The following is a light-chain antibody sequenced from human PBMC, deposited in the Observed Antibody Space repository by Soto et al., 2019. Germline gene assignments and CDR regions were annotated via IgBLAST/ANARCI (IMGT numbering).Light chain of an antibody. J-gene: IGKJ1*01. CDR1: QGINNY. CDR3: QQYDTFWT. V-gene: IGKV1-13*02. CDR2: DVS. Sequence: IQMTQSPSSLSASVGDRVTITCRASQGINNYLAWYQQKPGKVPKLLIYDVSSLESGVPSRFSGSGSGTEFTLTISSLQPDDIATYYCQQYDTFWTFGQGTKVDIK.